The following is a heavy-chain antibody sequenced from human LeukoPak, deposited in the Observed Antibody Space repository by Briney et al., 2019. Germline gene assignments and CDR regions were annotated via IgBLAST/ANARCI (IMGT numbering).Heavy chain of an antibody. V-gene: IGHV1-2*02. J-gene: IGHJ1*01. CDR1: GDTFTGYY. D-gene: IGHD2/OR15-2a*01. CDR3: ARSTTPNENEYFEH. Sequence: ASVKVSCKASGDTFTGYYIHWVRQAPGQGLEWMGWINPNSGGTNYIQKFQGRVTMTRDTSISTAYMELSRLRSDDTAVYYCARSTTPNENEYFEHWGQGTLVTVSS. CDR2: INPNSGGT.